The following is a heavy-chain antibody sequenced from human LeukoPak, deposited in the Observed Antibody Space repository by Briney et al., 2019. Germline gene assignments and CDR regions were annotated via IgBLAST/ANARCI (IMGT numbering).Heavy chain of an antibody. CDR3: ARWEIRGTAHQLDY. CDR2: INQVGSAK. Sequence: GGSLRLSCAAPGFTLSSHWMAWVPQAPGRGLEWVPHINQVGSAKFYVDFVKGRFTISRDNAKNPMYLKMNRLRVEDTAVYYCARWEIRGTAHQLDYWGQGTLVTVSS. D-gene: IGHD1-7*01. J-gene: IGHJ4*02. CDR1: GFTLSSHW. V-gene: IGHV3-7*01.